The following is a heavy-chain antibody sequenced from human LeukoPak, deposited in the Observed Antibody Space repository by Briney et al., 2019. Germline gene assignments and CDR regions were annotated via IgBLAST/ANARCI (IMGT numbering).Heavy chain of an antibody. CDR1: GXSISNYY. J-gene: IGHJ4*02. Sequence: SETLSLTCTVSGXSISNYYWSWIRQPPGRGLEWIANIYYSGSTNYNPSLKSRVTISVDTSKNQFSLKLTSVTAADTAVYYCARPETSSGWFYFDYWGLGTLVTVSS. CDR3: ARPETSSGWFYFDY. V-gene: IGHV4-59*08. D-gene: IGHD6-19*01. CDR2: IYYSGST.